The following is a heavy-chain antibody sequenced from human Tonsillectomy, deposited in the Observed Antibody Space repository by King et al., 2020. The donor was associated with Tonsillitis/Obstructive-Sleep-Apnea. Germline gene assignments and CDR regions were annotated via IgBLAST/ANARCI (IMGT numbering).Heavy chain of an antibody. CDR1: RFTFSSSS. J-gene: IGHJ5*02. CDR3: ARDRDVVVVAARGFDP. D-gene: IGHD2-15*01. V-gene: IGHV3-48*02. CDR2: ISSSSSTI. Sequence: DVQLVESGGGLVQPGGSLRLSCAASRFTFSSSSMNWVRQAPGKGLEWVSYISSSSSTIYYEDSVKGRFTISGDNAKDSLYLQMNSLRDEDTAVYYCARDRDVVVVAARGFDPWGQGTLVTVSS.